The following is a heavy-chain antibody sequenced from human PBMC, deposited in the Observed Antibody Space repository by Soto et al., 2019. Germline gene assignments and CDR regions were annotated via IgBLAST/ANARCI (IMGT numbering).Heavy chain of an antibody. J-gene: IGHJ4*02. D-gene: IGHD2-8*02. Sequence: HEHLVQSGAEVKRPGASLKVSCKASGYSFTGYYIHWVRQAPGQGLEWMGWINPDSGATNYAQNFQGSVTLTSDTSNCTASMDLTSLTSDDTAVYYWARGDYGTGGYPFPYLDYWGQGTLVIVPS. CDR1: GYSFTGYY. V-gene: IGHV1-2*02. CDR3: ARGDYGTGGYPFPYLDY. CDR2: INPDSGAT.